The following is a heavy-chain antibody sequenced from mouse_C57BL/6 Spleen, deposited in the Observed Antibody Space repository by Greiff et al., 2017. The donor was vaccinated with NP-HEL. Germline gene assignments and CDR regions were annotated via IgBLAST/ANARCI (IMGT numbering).Heavy chain of an antibody. CDR1: GYAFSSSW. CDR3: ARSYYSPIDY. CDR2: IYPGDGDT. Sequence: VKLLESGPELVKPGASVKISCKASGYAFSSSWMNWVKQRPGKGLEWIGRIYPGDGDTNYNGKFKGKATLTADKSSSTAYMQLSSLTSEDSAVYFCARSYYSPIDYWGQGTTLTVSS. J-gene: IGHJ2*01. D-gene: IGHD2-12*01. V-gene: IGHV1-82*01.